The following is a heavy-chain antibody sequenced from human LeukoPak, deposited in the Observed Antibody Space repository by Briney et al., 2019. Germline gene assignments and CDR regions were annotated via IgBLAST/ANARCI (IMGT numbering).Heavy chain of an antibody. V-gene: IGHV3-23*01. CDR3: AKDRRIDSSGYYYDS. D-gene: IGHD3-22*01. CDR2: IGGRGGNT. J-gene: IGHJ4*02. Sequence: GGSLRLSCAASGMTFSNYGMHWVRQAPGKGLEWVSTIGGRGGNTFYADAVRGRFTVSRDNSRNTLYLQMNSLRDEDTALYYCAKDRRIDSSGYYYDSWGQGTLVTVSS. CDR1: GMTFSNYG.